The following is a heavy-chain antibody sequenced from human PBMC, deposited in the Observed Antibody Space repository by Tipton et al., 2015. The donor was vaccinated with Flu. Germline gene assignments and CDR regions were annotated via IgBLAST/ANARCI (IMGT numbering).Heavy chain of an antibody. J-gene: IGHJ4*02. V-gene: IGHV1-18*04. Sequence: QLVQSGAEVMKSGASVKVSCKASGYTFTSYGISWVRQAPGQGLEWIGWISAYNGHTNYAQKLQGRVTMTTDTSTSTAYMDLRSLRSDDTAVYYCARDYFTVMKGGSADYWGQGTLVTVSS. D-gene: IGHD4-17*01. CDR3: ARDYFTVMKGGSADY. CDR1: GYTFTSYG. CDR2: ISAYNGHT.